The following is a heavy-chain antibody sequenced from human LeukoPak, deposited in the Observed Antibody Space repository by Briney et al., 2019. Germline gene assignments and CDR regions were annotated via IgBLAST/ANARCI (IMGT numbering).Heavy chain of an antibody. V-gene: IGHV4-34*01. CDR3: ARALDLSDIVVVPAATKGPLDY. CDR2: INHSGST. D-gene: IGHD2-2*01. J-gene: IGHJ4*02. Sequence: PSETLSLTCAVYGGSFSGYYWSWIRQPPGKGLEWIGEINHSGSTNYNPSLKSRVTISVDTSKNQFSLKLSSVTAADTAVYYCARALDLSDIVVVPAATKGPLDYWGQGTLVTVSS. CDR1: GGSFSGYY.